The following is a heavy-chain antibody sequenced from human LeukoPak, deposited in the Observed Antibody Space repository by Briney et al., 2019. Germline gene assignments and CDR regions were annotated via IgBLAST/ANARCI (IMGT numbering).Heavy chain of an antibody. J-gene: IGHJ4*02. V-gene: IGHV5-51*01. CDR1: GYSFAESW. CDR2: IYPGDSDT. Sequence: GESLKISCKGSGYSFAESWIGWVRQMPGKGLEWMGLIYPGDSDTRYSPSFQGQVSISVDKSISTTFLQWSSLKASDTAMYYCARQYGRPFDFWGQGTLVTVSS. CDR3: ARQYGRPFDF. D-gene: IGHD4-17*01.